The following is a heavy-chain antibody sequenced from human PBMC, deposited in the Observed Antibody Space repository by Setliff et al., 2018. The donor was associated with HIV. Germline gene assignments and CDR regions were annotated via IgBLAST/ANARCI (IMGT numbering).Heavy chain of an antibody. Sequence: ASVKVSCKASGYTFTSYGISWVRQAPGQGLEWMGWISAYNGNTNYAQKLQGRVTMTTDTSTSTAYMELYSLTSEDTAVYYCARTLTYYFDGSFSSGPADYWGLGTLVTVSS. V-gene: IGHV1-18*01. CDR3: ARTLTYYFDGSFSSGPADY. D-gene: IGHD3-22*01. CDR2: ISAYNGNT. J-gene: IGHJ4*02. CDR1: GYTFTSYG.